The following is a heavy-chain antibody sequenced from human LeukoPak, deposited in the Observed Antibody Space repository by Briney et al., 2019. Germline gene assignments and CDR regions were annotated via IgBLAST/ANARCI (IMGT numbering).Heavy chain of an antibody. D-gene: IGHD3-16*02. J-gene: IGHJ4*02. V-gene: IGHV3-20*04. CDR1: GFTFDDSV. CDR3: ARGGFMITFGGVIVNGFDY. CDR2: INWNGGST. Sequence: GGSLRLSCAASGFTFDDSVTSWVRQAPGKGLEWVSGINWNGGSTGYADSVKGRFTISRDNAKNSLYLQMNSLRAEDTAVYCCARGGFMITFGGVIVNGFDYWGQGTLVTVSS.